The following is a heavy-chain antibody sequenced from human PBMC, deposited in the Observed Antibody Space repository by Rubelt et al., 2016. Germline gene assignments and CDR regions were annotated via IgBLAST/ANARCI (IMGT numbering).Heavy chain of an antibody. Sequence: QVQLQQWGAGLLKPSETLSLTCAVYGGSFSGYYWSWIRQPPWKGLEWIGEINHSGGISYNPSLKGRVTRSVDTSKNQISLKVRSVTAADTAVYYCARGWVGSYQFYYYYGMDVWARGTTVTVSS. CDR3: ARGWVGSYQFYYYYGMDV. J-gene: IGHJ6*02. CDR1: GGSFSGYY. D-gene: IGHD1-26*01. V-gene: IGHV4-34*02. CDR2: INHSGGI.